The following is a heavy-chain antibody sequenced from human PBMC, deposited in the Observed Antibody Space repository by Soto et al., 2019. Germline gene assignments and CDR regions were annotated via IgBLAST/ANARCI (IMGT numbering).Heavy chain of an antibody. V-gene: IGHV4-34*01. D-gene: IGHD2-2*01. CDR1: GGSFSGYY. Sequence: SETLSLTCAVYGGSFSGYYWSWIRQPPGKGLEWIGEINHSGSTNYNPSLKSRVTISVDTSKNQFSLKLSSVTAADTAVYYCARGLDVVVPAATPWGFDPWGQGTLVTVSS. CDR3: ARGLDVVVPAATPWGFDP. J-gene: IGHJ5*02. CDR2: INHSGST.